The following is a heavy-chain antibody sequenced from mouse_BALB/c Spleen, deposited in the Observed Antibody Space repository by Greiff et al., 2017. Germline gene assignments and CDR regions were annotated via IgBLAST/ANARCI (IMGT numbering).Heavy chain of an antibody. D-gene: IGHD2-1*01. CDR1: GFTFSSFG. V-gene: IGHV5-17*02. Sequence: EVQLVESGGGLVQPGGSRKLSCAASGFTFSSFGMHWVRQAPEKGLEWVAYISSGSSTIYYADTVKGRFTISRDNPKNTLFLQMTSLRSEDTAMYYCARNWLYGNYVYYYAMDYWGEGTSVTVSS. J-gene: IGHJ4*01. CDR2: ISSGSSTI. CDR3: ARNWLYGNYVYYYAMDY.